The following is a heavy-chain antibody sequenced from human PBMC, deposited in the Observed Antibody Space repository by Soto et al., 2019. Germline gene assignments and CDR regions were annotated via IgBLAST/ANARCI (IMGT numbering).Heavy chain of an antibody. Sequence: TGGSLRLSCAASGFTFSSYARSCVRQAPGKGLEWVSAISGSGGSTYYADSVKGRFTISRDNSKNTLYLQMNSLRAEDTAVYYCAKDRRYSSSWYNRQYFDYWGQGTLVTVSS. CDR1: GFTFSSYA. CDR3: AKDRRYSSSWYNRQYFDY. J-gene: IGHJ4*02. D-gene: IGHD6-13*01. V-gene: IGHV3-23*01. CDR2: ISGSGGST.